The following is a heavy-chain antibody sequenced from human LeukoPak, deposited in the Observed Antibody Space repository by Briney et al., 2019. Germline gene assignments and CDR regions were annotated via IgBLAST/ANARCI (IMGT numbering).Heavy chain of an antibody. D-gene: IGHD5-18*01. J-gene: IGHJ4*02. CDR1: GGSISSYY. CDR3: ARAHTAMVTVDY. V-gene: IGHV4-59*01. Sequence: SETLSLTCTISGGSISSYYWSWIRQPPGKGLEWIGYIYYSGSTNYNPSLESRVTLSVDTSKNQFSLKLSSVTAADTAVYYCARAHTAMVTVDYWGQGTLVTVSS. CDR2: IYYSGST.